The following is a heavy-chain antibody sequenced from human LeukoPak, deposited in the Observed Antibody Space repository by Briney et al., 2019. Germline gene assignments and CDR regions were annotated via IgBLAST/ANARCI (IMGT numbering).Heavy chain of an antibody. V-gene: IGHV4-34*01. CDR2: INHSGST. CDR3: ARRRWYYDILTGYYKRSSGYYFDY. CDR1: GGSFSGYY. J-gene: IGHJ4*02. Sequence: SETLSLTCAVYGGSFSGYYWSWIRQPPGKGLEWSGEINHSGSTNYNPSLKSRVTISVDTSKNQFSLKLSSVTAADTAVYYCARRRWYYDILTGYYKRSSGYYFDYWGQGTLVTVSS. D-gene: IGHD3-9*01.